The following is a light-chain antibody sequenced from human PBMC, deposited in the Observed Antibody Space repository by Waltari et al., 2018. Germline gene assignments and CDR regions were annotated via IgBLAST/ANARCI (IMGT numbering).Light chain of an antibody. V-gene: IGLV1-47*01. CDR3: AAWDDSLRALV. CDR2: KEK. J-gene: IGLJ2*01. Sequence: QSVLTQPPSASDTPGQRVTTSCSGSPSNIGSNYAYWYQQFPGTAPKLLIYKEKELPAGVPDRFSGSKSGTSASRAISGLRSEDEADYHCAAWDDSLRALVFGGGTKLSVL. CDR1: PSNIGSNY.